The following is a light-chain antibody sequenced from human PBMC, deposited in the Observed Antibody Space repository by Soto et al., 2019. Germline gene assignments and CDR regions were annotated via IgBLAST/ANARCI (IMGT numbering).Light chain of an antibody. CDR1: ISNIGTNY. CDR3: AAWDDTVRSYV. J-gene: IGLJ1*01. V-gene: IGLV1-47*01. CDR2: RDN. Sequence: QSVLTQPPSVSGTPGQRVTISCSGGISNIGTNYVLWFQQLPGTAPKVLSNRDNQRPSGVPDRISGSKSGSSASLAISGLQSEDEAEDYCAAWDDTVRSYVFGTGTKLTVL.